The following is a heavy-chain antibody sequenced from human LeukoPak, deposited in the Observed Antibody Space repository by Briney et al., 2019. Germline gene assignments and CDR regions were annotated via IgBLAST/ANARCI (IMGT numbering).Heavy chain of an antibody. CDR3: ARTYYDSGGYQFDH. CDR1: GFTFSSYG. V-gene: IGHV3-33*01. D-gene: IGHD3-22*01. CDR2: IWYDGSNK. J-gene: IGHJ4*02. Sequence: TGGSLRLSCAASGFTFSSYGMHWVRQAPGKGLEWVAVIWYDGSNKYYADSVKGRFTISRDNSKNTLYLQMNSLRAEDTAVYYCARTYYDSGGYQFDHWGQGTLVTVSS.